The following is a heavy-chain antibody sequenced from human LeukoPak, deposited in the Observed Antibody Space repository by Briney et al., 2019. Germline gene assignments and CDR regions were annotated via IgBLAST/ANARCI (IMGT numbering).Heavy chain of an antibody. CDR2: ISAYNGNT. CDR3: ASGPDHGDNLFDY. J-gene: IGHJ4*02. CDR1: GYTFTSYD. D-gene: IGHD4-17*01. V-gene: IGHV1-18*01. Sequence: ASVKVSCKASGYTFTSYDINWVRQATGQGLEWMGWISAYNGNTNYAQKLQGRVTVTTDTSTSTAYMELRRLRSDDTAVYYCASGPDHGDNLFDYWGQGTLVTVSS.